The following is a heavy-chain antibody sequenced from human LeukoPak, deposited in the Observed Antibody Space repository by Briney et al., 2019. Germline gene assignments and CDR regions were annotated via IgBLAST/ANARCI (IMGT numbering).Heavy chain of an antibody. CDR3: VRANDYGDYIWFDP. J-gene: IGHJ5*02. CDR1: GGSISSYY. CDR2: IYYSGST. Sequence: SETLSLTCTVSGGSISSYYWSWIRQPPGKGLEWIGYIYYSGSTNYNPSLKSRVTISVDTSKNQFSLKLSSVTAADTAVYYCVRANDYGDYIWFDPWGQGTLVTVSS. D-gene: IGHD4-17*01. V-gene: IGHV4-59*01.